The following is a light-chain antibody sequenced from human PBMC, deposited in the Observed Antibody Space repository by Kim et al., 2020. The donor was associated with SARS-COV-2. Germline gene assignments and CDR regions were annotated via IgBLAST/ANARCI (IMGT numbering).Light chain of an antibody. CDR1: QSIVIW. J-gene: IGKJ4*01. V-gene: IGKV1-5*03. CDR3: QQYNNYPLT. Sequence: DIQMTQSPSTLSASVGDRVTITCQASQSIVIWLAWYQQKPGKAPKLVIYNASSLERGVPSRFSGSGSGTEFTLTISSLHPDDLGTYYCQQYNNYPLTFGGGTKVDIK. CDR2: NAS.